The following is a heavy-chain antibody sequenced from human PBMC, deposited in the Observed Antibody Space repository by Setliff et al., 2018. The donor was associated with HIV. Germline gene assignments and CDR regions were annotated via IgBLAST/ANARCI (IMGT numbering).Heavy chain of an antibody. Sequence: GGSLRLSCAASGFIFSSYAMSWVRQAPGKGLEWVSAISGSGGSTYYADSVKGRFTISRDNSKNTLYLQMNSLRAEDTAVYYCAKDRTVVVITIFDYWGQGTLVTVSS. D-gene: IGHD3-22*01. V-gene: IGHV3-23*01. CDR1: GFIFSSYA. J-gene: IGHJ4*02. CDR3: AKDRTVVVITIFDY. CDR2: ISGSGGST.